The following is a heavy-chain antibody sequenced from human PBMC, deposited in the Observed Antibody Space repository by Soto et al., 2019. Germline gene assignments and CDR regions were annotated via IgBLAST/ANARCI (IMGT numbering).Heavy chain of an antibody. D-gene: IGHD3-16*01. CDR1: GYTFTGYY. Sequence: SVKVSCKASGYTFTGYYMHWVRQAPGQGLEWMGGIIPIFGTANYAQKFQGRVTITADESTSTAYMELSSLRSEDTAVYYCARGGRDGGFDYWGQGTLVTVSS. J-gene: IGHJ4*02. V-gene: IGHV1-69*13. CDR3: ARGGRDGGFDY. CDR2: IIPIFGTA.